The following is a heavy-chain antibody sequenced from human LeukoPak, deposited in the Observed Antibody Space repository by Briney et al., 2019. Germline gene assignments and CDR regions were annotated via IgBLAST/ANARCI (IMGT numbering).Heavy chain of an antibody. CDR2: IWYDGSNK. V-gene: IGHV3-33*01. CDR1: GFTFSSYG. CDR3: ARDPLSSGTPFDY. Sequence: GGSLRLSCAASGFTFSSYGMHWVRQAPGKGLEWVAVIWYDGSNKYYADSVKGRFTISRDNSKNTLYLQMNSLRAEDTAVYYCARDPLSSGTPFDYWGQGTLATVSS. D-gene: IGHD6-19*01. J-gene: IGHJ4*02.